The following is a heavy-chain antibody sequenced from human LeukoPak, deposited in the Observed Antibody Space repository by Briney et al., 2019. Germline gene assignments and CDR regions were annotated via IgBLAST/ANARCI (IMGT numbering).Heavy chain of an antibody. CDR1: GGTFSSYA. CDR2: IIPILGIA. Sequence: ASVKISCKASGGTFSSYAISWVRQAPGQGLEWMGRIIPILGIANYAQKFQGRVTITADKSTSTAYMELSSLRSEDTAVYYCASSIVATIRAGWFDPWGQGTLVTVSS. V-gene: IGHV1-69*04. CDR3: ASSIVATIRAGWFDP. D-gene: IGHD5-12*01. J-gene: IGHJ5*02.